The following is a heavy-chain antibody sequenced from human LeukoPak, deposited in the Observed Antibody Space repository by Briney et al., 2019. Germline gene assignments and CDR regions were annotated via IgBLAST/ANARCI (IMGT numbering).Heavy chain of an antibody. V-gene: IGHV4-39*01. CDR3: ARQINRGTKWYFDL. CDR2: LYYSGST. D-gene: IGHD7-27*01. CDR1: GGSISSRSYY. J-gene: IGHJ2*01. Sequence: SETLSLTCIVSGGSISSRSYYWGWIRQSPGKGLEWIGSLYYSGSTYYNPSLKSRVTISVDTSKNQFSLKLSSVTAADTAVYYCARQINRGTKWYFDLWGRGTLVTVSS.